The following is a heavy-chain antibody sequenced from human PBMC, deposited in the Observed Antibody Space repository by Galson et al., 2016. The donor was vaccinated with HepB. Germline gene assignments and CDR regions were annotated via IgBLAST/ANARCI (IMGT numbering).Heavy chain of an antibody. D-gene: IGHD5-24*01. J-gene: IGHJ4*02. CDR1: GGSINSGGYY. CDR2: IHYSGNT. V-gene: IGHV4-31*03. CDR3: ARDVGEMATIDYFDF. Sequence: TLSLTCTVSGGSINSGGYYWTWIRQHPGKGLEWIGYIHYSGNTNYNPSLKSRVIISVDTSKNQISLKLSSVTAADTAVYYCARDVGEMATIDYFDFWGQGTLVTVSS.